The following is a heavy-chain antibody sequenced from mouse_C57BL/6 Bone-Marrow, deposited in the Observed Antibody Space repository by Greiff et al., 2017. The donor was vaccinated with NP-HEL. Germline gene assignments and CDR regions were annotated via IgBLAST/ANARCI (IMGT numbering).Heavy chain of an antibody. D-gene: IGHD6-1*01. CDR2: INPYNGGT. CDR1: GYTFTDYY. J-gene: IGHJ2*01. CDR3: ARRSIIATNFDY. Sequence: EVQLQQSGPVLVKPGASVKMSCKASGYTFTDYYMNWVKQSPGKSLEWIGVINPYNGGTSYNQKFKGKATFTVDKSSRTAYMELNSLTSEDSAVYYWARRSIIATNFDYWGQGTTLTVSS. V-gene: IGHV1-19*01.